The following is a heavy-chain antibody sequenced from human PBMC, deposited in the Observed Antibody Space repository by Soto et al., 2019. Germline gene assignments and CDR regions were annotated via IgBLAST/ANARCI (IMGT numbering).Heavy chain of an antibody. CDR3: ARDRLSPAAEAVAGFYYYYGMDV. J-gene: IGHJ6*02. CDR1: GFTFSDYY. V-gene: IGHV3-11*01. CDR2: ISSSGSTI. Sequence: QVQLVESGGGLVKPGGSLRLSCAASGFTFSDYYMSWIRQAPGKGLEWVSYISSSGSTIYYADSVKGRFTISRDNAKNSLYLQMNSLRAEDTAVYYCARDRLSPAAEAVAGFYYYYGMDVWGQGTTVTVSS. D-gene: IGHD6-19*01.